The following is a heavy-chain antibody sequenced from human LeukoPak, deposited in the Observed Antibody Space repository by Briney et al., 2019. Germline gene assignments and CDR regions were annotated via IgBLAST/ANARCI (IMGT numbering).Heavy chain of an antibody. V-gene: IGHV4-61*02. CDR2: IETSGTT. CDR3: AREGGYSYGDAPLHFDN. Sequence: PSETLSLTCTVSGGSFSSGSYYWSWIRQPAGTGLEWIGRIETSGTTNYNPSLKSRVTISVDTSKNQFSLKVSSVTAADTAVYYCAREGGYSYGDAPLHFDNWGQGTLVTVSS. CDR1: GGSFSSGSYY. J-gene: IGHJ4*02. D-gene: IGHD5-18*01.